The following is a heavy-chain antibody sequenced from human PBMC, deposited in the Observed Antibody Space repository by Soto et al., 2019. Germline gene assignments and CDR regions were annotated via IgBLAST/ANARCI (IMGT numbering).Heavy chain of an antibody. CDR1: GGTFSSYA. Sequence: SVKVSCKASGGTFSSYAISWVRQAPGQGLEWMGGIIPIFGTANYAQKFQGRVTITADESTSTAYMELSSLRSEDTAVYYYARPSGGMVRGVIIPPYYYCYGMDVWGQGTTVTVSS. CDR3: ARPSGGMVRGVIIPPYYYCYGMDV. J-gene: IGHJ6*02. D-gene: IGHD3-10*01. CDR2: IIPIFGTA. V-gene: IGHV1-69*13.